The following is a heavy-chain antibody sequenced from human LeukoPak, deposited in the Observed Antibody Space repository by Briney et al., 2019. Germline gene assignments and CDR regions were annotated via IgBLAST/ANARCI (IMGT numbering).Heavy chain of an antibody. Sequence: GGSLRLSCAASGFVFSDYYMSWIRQTPGRGLEWISYISGSGGDIYYVGSVKGRFTISRDNSKNSLYLQMNSLKTEDTAVYYCARVLSNSWSGTVCDNWGQGTLVTVSS. D-gene: IGHD2/OR15-2a*01. V-gene: IGHV3-11*01. CDR1: GFVFSDYY. CDR3: ARVLSNSWSGTVCDN. J-gene: IGHJ4*02. CDR2: ISGSGGDI.